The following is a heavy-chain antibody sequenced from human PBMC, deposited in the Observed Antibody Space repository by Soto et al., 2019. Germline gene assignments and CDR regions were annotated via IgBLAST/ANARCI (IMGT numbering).Heavy chain of an antibody. V-gene: IGHV1-58*02. CDR1: GFTFSHSA. J-gene: IGHJ4*02. CDR2: IVVGSGNT. D-gene: IGHD1-26*01. CDR3: ARREIQGPIDY. Sequence: GASVKVSCKASGFTFSHSAMQWVRQARGQSLEWIGWIVVGSGNTNYAQKFQERVTISWDMSTNTAYMELSSLRSEDTAVYYCARREIQGPIDYWGQGTLVTVSS.